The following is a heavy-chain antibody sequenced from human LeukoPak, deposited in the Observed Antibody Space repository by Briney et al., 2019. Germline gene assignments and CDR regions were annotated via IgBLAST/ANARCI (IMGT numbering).Heavy chain of an antibody. CDR3: ARGYGDIVVVPAVLFDY. V-gene: IGHV3-23*01. J-gene: IGHJ4*02. CDR1: GFTFSSFA. Sequence: PGGSLRLSCAASGFTFSSFAMGWVRQAPGKGLEWVSPISASGYSTNYADSVKGRFTISRDNAKNSLYLQMNSLRAEDTAVYYCARGYGDIVVVPAVLFDYWGQGTLVTVSS. CDR2: ISASGYST. D-gene: IGHD2-2*01.